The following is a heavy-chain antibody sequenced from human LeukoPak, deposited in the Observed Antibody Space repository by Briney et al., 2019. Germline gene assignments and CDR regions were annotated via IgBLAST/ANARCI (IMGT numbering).Heavy chain of an antibody. J-gene: IGHJ4*02. V-gene: IGHV3-11*01. CDR1: GFIFSDYY. CDR3: ARSYDSSAYYPHYFDY. CDR2: ISSSGSTV. Sequence: GGSLRLSCAASGFIFSDYYMSWIRQAPGKGLEWVSYISSSGSTVYYADSVKSRFTISRDNAKNSLYLQMNSLRAEDTAVYYCARSYDSSAYYPHYFDYWGQGTLVTVSS. D-gene: IGHD3-22*01.